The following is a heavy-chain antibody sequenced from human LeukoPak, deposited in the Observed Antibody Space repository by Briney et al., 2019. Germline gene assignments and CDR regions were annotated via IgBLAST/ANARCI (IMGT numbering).Heavy chain of an antibody. CDR2: INSYGAYT. CDR3: AKRDSSGSYYFDY. J-gene: IGHJ4*02. CDR1: GFTFSSYD. V-gene: IGHV3-23*01. Sequence: AGGSLRRSCAASGFTFSSYDMSWVRQAPGKGLEGISTINSYGAYTYYADSVRGRFTISRDNSKNTLYLQMNSLRAEDTAVFYCAKRDSSGSYYFDYWGQGTLVTVSS. D-gene: IGHD3-22*01.